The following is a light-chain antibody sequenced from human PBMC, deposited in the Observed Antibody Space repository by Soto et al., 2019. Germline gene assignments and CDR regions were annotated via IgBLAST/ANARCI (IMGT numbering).Light chain of an antibody. V-gene: IGKV3-20*01. CDR2: GAS. J-gene: IGKJ1*01. CDR1: QSVRSY. CDR3: QHYSNSLLT. Sequence: PGERATISCRASQSVRSYLAWYQQRPGQAPRLLISGASSRATGVPDRFGGSGSGTDFTLTITRLEPDDFAVYYCQHYSNSLLTFGQGTKVDIK.